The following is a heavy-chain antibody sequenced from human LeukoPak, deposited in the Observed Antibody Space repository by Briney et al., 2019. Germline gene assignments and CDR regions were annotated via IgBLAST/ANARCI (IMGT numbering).Heavy chain of an antibody. CDR3: ARVRRIAVAGFDY. J-gene: IGHJ4*02. CDR1: GFTFSRYA. Sequence: WGSLRLSCAASGFTFSRYAMSWVRQAPGKGLEWVSAISGSGTGADYADSVKGRFTISRDNSKNTLHLQVNSLRAEDTAVYYCARVRRIAVAGFDYWGQGTLVTVSS. D-gene: IGHD6-19*01. V-gene: IGHV3-23*01. CDR2: ISGSGTGA.